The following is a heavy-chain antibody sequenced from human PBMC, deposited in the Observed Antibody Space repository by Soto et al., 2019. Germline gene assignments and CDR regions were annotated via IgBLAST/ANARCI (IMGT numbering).Heavy chain of an antibody. D-gene: IGHD3-22*01. V-gene: IGHV3-23*01. J-gene: IGHJ6*02. CDR2: ISGRGGTT. Sequence: LRLSCAASGFTFNTFAMNWVRQAPGKGLEWVSTISGRGGTTSYADSVKGRFIISRDNSKNTLYLQMNSLRAEDTARYYCAKDGSLYSSYDYYYGMDVWGQGTTVTVSS. CDR3: AKDGSLYSSYDYYYGMDV. CDR1: GFTFNTFA.